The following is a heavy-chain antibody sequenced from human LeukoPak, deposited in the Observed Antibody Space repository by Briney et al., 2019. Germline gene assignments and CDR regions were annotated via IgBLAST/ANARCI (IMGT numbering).Heavy chain of an antibody. CDR1: GGSISSGGYY. J-gene: IGHJ5*02. V-gene: IGHV4-30-2*01. Sequence: SQTLSLTCTVSGGSISSGGYYWSWIRQPPGKGLEWIGYIYHSGSTYYNPPLKSRVTISVDKSKNQFSLKLSSVTAADTAVYYCARGVWVVTSLGNWFDPWGQGTLVTVSS. D-gene: IGHD2-21*02. CDR3: ARGVWVVTSLGNWFDP. CDR2: IYHSGST.